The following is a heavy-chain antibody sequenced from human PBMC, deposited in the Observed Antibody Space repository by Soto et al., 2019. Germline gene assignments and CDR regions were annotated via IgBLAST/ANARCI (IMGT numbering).Heavy chain of an antibody. V-gene: IGHV1-46*01. CDR1: GYTFTSYY. J-gene: IGHJ5*02. CDR3: ARARGSGTSNAWFDP. CDR2: INPSGGST. D-gene: IGHD3-10*01. Sequence: GASVKVSCKASGYTFTSYYMHWVRQAPGQGLEWMGMINPSGGSTSYAQKFQGRVTMTRDTSTSTVYMELSSRRSEDTAVYYCARARGSGTSNAWFDPWGQGTLVTVSS.